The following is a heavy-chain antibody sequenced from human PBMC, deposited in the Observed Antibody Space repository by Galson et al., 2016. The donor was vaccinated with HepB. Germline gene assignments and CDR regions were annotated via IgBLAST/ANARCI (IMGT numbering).Heavy chain of an antibody. J-gene: IGHJ4*02. CDR2: IYYSRST. Sequence: TLSLTCTDSGGSISGYFWSWIRQPPGKGLQWIGYIYYSRSTSYNPSLRSRVTISVDMSKNQFSLTLSSVTAADTAVYYCARDPRAPPRFDYWGQGTLVTVSS. V-gene: IGHV4-59*01. CDR1: GGSISGYF. CDR3: ARDPRAPPRFDY.